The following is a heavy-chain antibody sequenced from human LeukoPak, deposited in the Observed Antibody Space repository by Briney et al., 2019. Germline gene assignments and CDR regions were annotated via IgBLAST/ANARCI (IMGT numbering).Heavy chain of an antibody. V-gene: IGHV3-23*01. CDR3: AKEGGFGFFDWLITRYYMDV. Sequence: GGSLRLSCAASGFTFSAHGMNWVRQSPGRGLEWVSGIGGSGGFITYYADSVKGRFTVSRDNSKDTMYLQMNGLRAEDTAIYYCAKEGGFGFFDWLITRYYMDVWGKGTTVTISS. J-gene: IGHJ6*03. D-gene: IGHD3-9*01. CDR1: GFTFSAHG. CDR2: IGGSGGFIT.